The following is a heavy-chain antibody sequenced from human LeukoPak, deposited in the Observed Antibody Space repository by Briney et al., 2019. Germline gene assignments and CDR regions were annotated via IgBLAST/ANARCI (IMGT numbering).Heavy chain of an antibody. D-gene: IGHD6-13*01. CDR1: GDSITSYY. Sequence: SETLSLTCTVSGDSITSYYWSWVRQPPGKGLEWIGYVYYSGTTNYSPSLKSRVTMSMDTSKNQFSLKLSSVTAADTAVYYCARPHYTSSPWFWFDPWGQGTLVTVSS. V-gene: IGHV4-59*01. CDR2: VYYSGTT. J-gene: IGHJ5*02. CDR3: ARPHYTSSPWFWFDP.